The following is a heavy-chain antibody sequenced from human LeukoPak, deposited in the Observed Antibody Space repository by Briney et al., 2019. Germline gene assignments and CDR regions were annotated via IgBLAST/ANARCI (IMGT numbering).Heavy chain of an antibody. CDR1: GGSISSYY. D-gene: IGHD6-19*01. CDR3: AREASSGWHIDY. Sequence: SETLSLTCTVSGGSISSYYWSWIRQPPGKGLEWIGYIFHSGNTNYNPSLKSRVTMSVDTSKNQFSLKLSSVTAADTAVYYCAREASSGWHIDYWGQGTLVTVSS. V-gene: IGHV4-59*01. J-gene: IGHJ4*02. CDR2: IFHSGNT.